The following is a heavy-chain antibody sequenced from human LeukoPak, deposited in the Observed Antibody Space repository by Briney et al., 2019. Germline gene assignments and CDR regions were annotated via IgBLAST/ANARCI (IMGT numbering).Heavy chain of an antibody. CDR3: AKGTYDSRGHFDY. Sequence: GGSLRLSCAASGFTFSSYAMTWVPQAPGKGLEWVSGISGSGTNTYYADSVKGRFTISRDNSKNTLYLQMNSLRAEDTAAYYCAKGTYDSRGHFDYWGQGTLVSVSS. CDR2: ISGSGTNT. D-gene: IGHD3-22*01. V-gene: IGHV3-23*01. J-gene: IGHJ4*02. CDR1: GFTFSSYA.